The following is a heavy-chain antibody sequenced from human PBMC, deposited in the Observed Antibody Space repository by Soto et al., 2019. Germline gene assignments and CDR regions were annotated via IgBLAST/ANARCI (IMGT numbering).Heavy chain of an antibody. D-gene: IGHD3-16*02. CDR2: ISGSGGST. Sequence: EVQLLESGGGLVQPGGSLRLSCAASGFTFSSYAMSWVRQAPGKGLEWVSAISGSGGSTYYADSVKGRFTISRDNSKNTLYLQMNSLRAEDTAVYYCAKDRDYIWGSYRLFDYWGQGTLVTVSS. CDR3: AKDRDYIWGSYRLFDY. J-gene: IGHJ4*02. V-gene: IGHV3-23*01. CDR1: GFTFSSYA.